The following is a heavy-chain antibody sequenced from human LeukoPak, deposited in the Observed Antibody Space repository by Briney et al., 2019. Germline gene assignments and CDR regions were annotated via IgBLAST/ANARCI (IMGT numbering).Heavy chain of an antibody. V-gene: IGHV4-4*02. CDR1: GGSISSSNW. CDR2: IYHSGST. Sequence: SETLSLTCAVSGGSISSSNWWSWVRQPPGKGLEWIGEIYHSGSTNYNPSLKSRVTISVDKSKNQFSLKLSSVTAADTAVYYCARVPNSSSWSSLYFDYWGQGTLVTVSS. CDR3: ARVPNSSSWSSLYFDY. J-gene: IGHJ4*02. D-gene: IGHD6-13*01.